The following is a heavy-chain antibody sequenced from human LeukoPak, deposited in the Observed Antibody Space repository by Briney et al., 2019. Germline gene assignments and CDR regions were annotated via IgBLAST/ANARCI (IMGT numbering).Heavy chain of an antibody. CDR1: GFTFSSYA. Sequence: GGSLRLSCATSGFTFSSYATSWVRQAPGKGLEWVSGIGASGGSTYYADSVKGRFTISRDNSKNTLYLQMNSLRIEDTAVYYCAKAEGYDILTGLDYWGQGTLVTVSS. J-gene: IGHJ4*02. CDR2: IGASGGST. CDR3: AKAEGYDILTGLDY. D-gene: IGHD3-9*01. V-gene: IGHV3-23*01.